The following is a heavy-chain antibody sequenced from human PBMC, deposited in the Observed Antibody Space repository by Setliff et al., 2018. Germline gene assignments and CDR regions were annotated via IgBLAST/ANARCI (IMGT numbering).Heavy chain of an antibody. CDR3: AREVLSTVVAWDY. CDR1: GDSFSNYA. J-gene: IGHJ4*02. D-gene: IGHD4-17*01. CDR2: LIPMFGTP. V-gene: IGHV1-69*05. Sequence: SVKVSCKASGDSFSNYAISWVRQAPGQGLEWMGGLIPMFGTPGYAQKFQDRVTITTDESTSTAYMDLSRLTSDDTAVYYCAREVLSTVVAWDYWGQGTLVTVSS.